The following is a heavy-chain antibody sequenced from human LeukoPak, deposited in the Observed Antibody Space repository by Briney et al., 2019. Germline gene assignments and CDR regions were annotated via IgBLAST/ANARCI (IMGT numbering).Heavy chain of an antibody. CDR1: EYTFTGYY. V-gene: IGHV1-2*02. CDR2: INPKSGGT. J-gene: IGHJ4*02. D-gene: IGHD4-17*01. Sequence: TGKTSEYTFTGYYIHWVRQAPGQGLEWMGWINPKSGGTNYAQKFQGRVTMTRDTSISTAYMELSRLRSDDTALYYCARDYGDYVFDYWGQGTLVTVSS. CDR3: ARDYGDYVFDY.